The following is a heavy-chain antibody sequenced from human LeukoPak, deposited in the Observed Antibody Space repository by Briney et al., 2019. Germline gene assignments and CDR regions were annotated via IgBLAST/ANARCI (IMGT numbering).Heavy chain of an antibody. Sequence: GGSLRLSCAASGFTVSSNYMSWVRQAPGKGLEWVSVIYSGGSTYYADSVKGRFTISRDNSKNTLYLQMNSLRAEDTAVYYCAREVDYYDSSGYYWFDPWGQGTLVTVSS. CDR1: GFTVSSNY. CDR2: IYSGGST. CDR3: AREVDYYDSSGYYWFDP. J-gene: IGHJ5*02. V-gene: IGHV3-53*01. D-gene: IGHD3-22*01.